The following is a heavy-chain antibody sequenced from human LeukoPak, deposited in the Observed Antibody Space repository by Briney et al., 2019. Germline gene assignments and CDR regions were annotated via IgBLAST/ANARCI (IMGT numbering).Heavy chain of an antibody. CDR2: IKQDGSEK. Sequence: GGSLRLSCAASGFTFSDYYMSWIRQAPGKGLEWVANIKQDGSEKYYVDSVKGRFTISRDNAKNSLYLQMNSLRAEDTAVYYCARDAKISSSSWYVYYYYYMDVWGKGTTVTISS. V-gene: IGHV3-7*01. CDR3: ARDAKISSSSWYVYYYYYMDV. D-gene: IGHD6-13*01. J-gene: IGHJ6*03. CDR1: GFTFSDYY.